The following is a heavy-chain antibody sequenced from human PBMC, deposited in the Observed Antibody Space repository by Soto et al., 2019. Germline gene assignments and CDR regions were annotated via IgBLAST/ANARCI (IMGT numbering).Heavy chain of an antibody. CDR2: IFYKTT. V-gene: IGHV4-59*08. Sequence: QVQLQVSGPGLVKPSETLSLTCSVSGASITGFLWSWMRQSPGKGLEWIGSIFYKTTNTNPSLESRFIVSVDTTTSQVSLRLASVTAGDTAFCFGARSNTPDSSPYDWGQGSLVTVSS. CDR1: GASITGFL. D-gene: IGHD6-13*01. J-gene: IGHJ4*02. CDR3: ARSNTPDSSPYD.